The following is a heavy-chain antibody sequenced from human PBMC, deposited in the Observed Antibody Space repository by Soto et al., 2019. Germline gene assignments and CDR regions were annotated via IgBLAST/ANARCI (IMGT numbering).Heavy chain of an antibody. CDR2: ISYDGSNK. V-gene: IGHV3-30*18. Sequence: PGGSLRLSCAASGFTFSSYGMHWVRQAPGKGLEWVAVISYDGSNKYYADSVKGRFTISRDNSKNTLYLQMNSLRAEDTAVYYCAKGLTVTTDPVDYWGQGTLVTVSS. J-gene: IGHJ4*02. CDR1: GFTFSSYG. CDR3: AKGLTVTTDPVDY. D-gene: IGHD4-17*01.